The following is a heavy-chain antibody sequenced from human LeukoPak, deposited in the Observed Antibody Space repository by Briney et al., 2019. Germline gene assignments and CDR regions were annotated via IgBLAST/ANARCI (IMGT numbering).Heavy chain of an antibody. CDR3: ARGSRPVYNLLTGKRYFDY. J-gene: IGHJ4*02. CDR1: GYTFTTYY. D-gene: IGHD3-9*01. CDR2: INPSGGST. V-gene: IGHV1-46*01. Sequence: GASVRVSCKASGYTFTTYYVHWVRQAPGQGLEWMGIINPSGGSTTYAQKFRGRLTMTRDMSTSTVYMDLSSLRSEDTAVYYCARGSRPVYNLLTGKRYFDYWGQGTLLTVSS.